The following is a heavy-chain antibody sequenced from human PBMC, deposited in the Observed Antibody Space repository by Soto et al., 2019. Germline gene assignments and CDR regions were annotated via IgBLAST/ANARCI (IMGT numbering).Heavy chain of an antibody. CDR3: TIEGAYPGPDFDY. D-gene: IGHD3-16*01. V-gene: IGHV3-72*01. Sequence: GGSLRLSCAASGFTFSDRYIDCVRQAPGKGLEWVGRTKNKANSYTTEYTASVKGRFTISRDYSSDSVYLQMNSLKTDDTAVYYCTIEGAYPGPDFDYWGQGSMVTVSS. J-gene: IGHJ4*02. CDR2: TKNKANSYTT. CDR1: GFTFSDRY.